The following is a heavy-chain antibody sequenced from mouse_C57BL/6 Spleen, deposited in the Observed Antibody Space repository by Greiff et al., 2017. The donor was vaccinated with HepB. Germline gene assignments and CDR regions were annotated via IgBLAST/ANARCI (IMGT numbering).Heavy chain of an antibody. CDR2: IDPANGNT. D-gene: IGHD3-1*01. V-gene: IGHV14-3*01. J-gene: IGHJ2*01. Sequence: EVQLQQSVAELVRPGASVKLSCTASGFNIKNPYMHWVKQRPEQGLEWIGRIDPANGNTKYDPKFKAKATITADKSSNTAYLQLSSLTSEDTAIYYCARRHSYFDYWGHSTTLTVSS. CDR1: GFNIKNPY. CDR3: ARRHSYFDY.